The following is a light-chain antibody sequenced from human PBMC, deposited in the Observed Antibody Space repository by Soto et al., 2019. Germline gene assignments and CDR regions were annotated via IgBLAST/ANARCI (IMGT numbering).Light chain of an antibody. CDR2: AAS. Sequence: DIVLTQSPATLSLSPGERATLSCRASQSVGTSLAWYQQRPGQAPRLLLSAASTRAAGVPARFSGSGSGSDFTLTISSLQPDDVAVYYCQQRSNWPPRDTFGQGTKLEIK. CDR3: QQRSNWPPRDT. J-gene: IGKJ2*01. CDR1: QSVGTS. V-gene: IGKV3-11*01.